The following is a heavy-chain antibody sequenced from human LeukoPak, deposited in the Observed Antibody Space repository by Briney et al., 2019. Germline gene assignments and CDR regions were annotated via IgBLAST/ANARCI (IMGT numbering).Heavy chain of an antibody. CDR2: ISSSSSTI. D-gene: IGHD6-19*01. V-gene: IGHV3-48*04. CDR1: GFTFSSYS. CDR3: AREGVGQWLEKASDALDI. Sequence: GGSLRLSCAASGFTFSSYSMNWVRQAPGKGLEWVSYISSSSSTIYYADSVKGRFTISRDNAKNSLYLQMNSLRAEDTAVYYCAREGVGQWLEKASDALDIWGQGTMVTVSS. J-gene: IGHJ3*02.